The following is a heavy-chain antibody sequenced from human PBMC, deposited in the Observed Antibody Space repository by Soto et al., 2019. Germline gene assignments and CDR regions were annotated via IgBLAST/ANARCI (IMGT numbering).Heavy chain of an antibody. CDR2: INPSGGST. J-gene: IGHJ6*03. V-gene: IGHV1-46*03. CDR1: GYTFTSYY. Sequence: ASVKVSCKASGYTFTSYYMHWVRQAPGQGLEWMGIINPSGGSTSYAQKFQGRVTMTRDTSTSTVYMELSSLRSEDTAVYYCARVEAARPFSNYYYYYSMDVWGKGTTVTVSS. CDR3: ARVEAARPFSNYYYYYSMDV. D-gene: IGHD6-6*01.